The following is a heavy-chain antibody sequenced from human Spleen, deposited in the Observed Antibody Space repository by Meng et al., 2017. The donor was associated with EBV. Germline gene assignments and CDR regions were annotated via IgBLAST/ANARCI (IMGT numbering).Heavy chain of an antibody. CDR2: IKSNIDGGTT. CDR3: TTSGWYDDF. V-gene: IGHV3-15*01. D-gene: IGHD6-19*01. CDR1: GFTFSDVW. Sequence: VQLVGSGGGLVKPGGSLRLSCAASGFTFSDVWINWVRQAPGKGLEWVGRIKSNIDGGTTDYAAPVKGRFTISRDDSKNMLYLQMNRLKIEDTAVYFCTTSGWYDDFWGHGTLVTVSS. J-gene: IGHJ5*01.